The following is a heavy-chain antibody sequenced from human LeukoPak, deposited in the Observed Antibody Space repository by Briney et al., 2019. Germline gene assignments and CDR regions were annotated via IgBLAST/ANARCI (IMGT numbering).Heavy chain of an antibody. D-gene: IGHD2-15*01. J-gene: IGHJ4*02. Sequence: PGVPLKISCKGSGYSFTSYWIGWVPQMPGEGLEWMGIIYPGDSDTRYSPSFQGKVTISADKSISTAYLQWSTLKASDTAMYYCARRQDCSGGSCYVFDYWGQGTLVTVSS. CDR1: GYSFTSYW. CDR2: IYPGDSDT. CDR3: ARRQDCSGGSCYVFDY. V-gene: IGHV5-51*03.